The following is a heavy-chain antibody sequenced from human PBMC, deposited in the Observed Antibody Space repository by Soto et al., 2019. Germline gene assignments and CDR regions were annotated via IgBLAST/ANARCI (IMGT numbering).Heavy chain of an antibody. J-gene: IGHJ6*02. D-gene: IGHD3-22*01. CDR1: VFTVISNY. CDR3: ARDRRVDSSGYPMGGMDV. V-gene: IGHV3-53*01. Sequence: QPGGSLRLACASSVFTVISNYMRWVRQAPGKGLEWVSVIYSGGSTYYADSVKGRFTISRDNSKNTLYLQMNSLRAEDTAVYYCARDRRVDSSGYPMGGMDVWGQGTTVTVSS. CDR2: IYSGGST.